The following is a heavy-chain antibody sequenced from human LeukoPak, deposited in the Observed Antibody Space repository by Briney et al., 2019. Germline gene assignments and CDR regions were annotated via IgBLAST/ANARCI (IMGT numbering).Heavy chain of an antibody. CDR2: IYYSGST. V-gene: IGHV4-59*01. Sequence: PSETLSLTCTVSGGSISSYYWSWIRQPPGKGLEWIGYIYYSGSTNYNPSLKSRVTISVDTSKNQFSLKLSSVTAADTAVYYCARSYSFHPLFDYWGQGTLVTVSS. CDR3: ARSYSFHPLFDY. CDR1: GGSISSYY. D-gene: IGHD5-18*01. J-gene: IGHJ4*02.